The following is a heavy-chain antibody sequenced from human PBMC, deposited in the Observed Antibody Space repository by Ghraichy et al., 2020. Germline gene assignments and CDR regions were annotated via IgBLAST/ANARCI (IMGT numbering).Heavy chain of an antibody. D-gene: IGHD5-18*01. V-gene: IGHV4-34*01. Sequence: SETLSLTCAVYGGSFSGYYWSWIRQPPGKGLEWIGEINHSGSTNYNPSLKSRVTISVDTSKNQFSLKLSSVTAADTAVYYCARGYSYARAFDIWGQGTMVTVSS. J-gene: IGHJ3*02. CDR1: GGSFSGYY. CDR2: INHSGST. CDR3: ARGYSYARAFDI.